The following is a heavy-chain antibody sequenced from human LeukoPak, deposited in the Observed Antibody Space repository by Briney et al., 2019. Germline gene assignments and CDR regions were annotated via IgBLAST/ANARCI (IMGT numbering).Heavy chain of an antibody. V-gene: IGHV1-24*01. Sequence: ASVKVSCKVSGYTLTELSMHWVRQAPGKGLEWMGGFDPEDGETIYAQKFQGRVTMTEDISTDTAYMELSSLRSEDTAVYYCATEWRNYDFWSGYSQRYGMDVWGQGTTVTVSS. CDR3: ATEWRNYDFWSGYSQRYGMDV. CDR2: FDPEDGET. D-gene: IGHD3-3*01. CDR1: GYTLTELS. J-gene: IGHJ6*02.